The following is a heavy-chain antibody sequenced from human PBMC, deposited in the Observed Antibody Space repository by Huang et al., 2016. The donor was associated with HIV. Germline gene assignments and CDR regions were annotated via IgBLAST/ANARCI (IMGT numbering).Heavy chain of an antibody. J-gene: IGHJ4*02. Sequence: QVQLVQSGAEVTKPGSSVKVSCKASGGTFSSYAISWVRQAPGQGGEWMGGIIPICGTANYAQKFQGRGTVTADESTSTAYMELSSLRSEDTAVYYCARARGYYDSSVSYYFDYWGQGTLVTVSS. V-gene: IGHV1-69*13. CDR1: GGTFSSYA. CDR3: ARARGYYDSSVSYYFDY. CDR2: IIPICGTA. D-gene: IGHD3-22*01.